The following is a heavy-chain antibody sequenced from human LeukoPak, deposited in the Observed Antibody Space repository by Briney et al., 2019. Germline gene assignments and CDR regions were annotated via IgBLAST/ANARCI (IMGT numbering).Heavy chain of an antibody. V-gene: IGHV1-24*01. CDR3: AAITIIVVVIDAFDI. D-gene: IGHD3-22*01. Sequence: ASVKVSCKVSGYTLTELSMHWVRQAPGKGLEWMGGFDPEDGETICAQKFQGRVTMTEDTSTDTAYMELSSRSSEDTAGYYRAAITIIVVVIDAFDIWGQGTMVTVSS. CDR2: FDPEDGET. J-gene: IGHJ3*02. CDR1: GYTLTELS.